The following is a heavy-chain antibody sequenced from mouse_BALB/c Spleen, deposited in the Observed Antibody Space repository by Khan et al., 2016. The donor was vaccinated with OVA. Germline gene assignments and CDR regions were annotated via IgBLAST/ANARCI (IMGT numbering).Heavy chain of an antibody. Sequence: QIQLVQSGPELKKPGETVKISCKASGYTFTNYGMNWVKQAPGKGLKWMGWINTYTGEPTYTDDFKGRVAFSVETSASTAYLQINNLKNEDMATYFCARGASYWYFDVWGAGTTVTVSS. J-gene: IGHJ1*01. CDR3: ARGASYWYFDV. CDR1: GYTFTNYG. V-gene: IGHV9-1*02. CDR2: INTYTGEP.